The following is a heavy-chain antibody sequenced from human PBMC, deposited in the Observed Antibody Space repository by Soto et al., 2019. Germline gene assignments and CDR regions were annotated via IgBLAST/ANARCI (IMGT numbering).Heavy chain of an antibody. J-gene: IGHJ4*02. CDR3: AKGRYCSGGYCFSESHFDC. CDR1: GYTFTDYT. CDR2: INAGNGNT. Sequence: ASVKVSCKASGYTFTDYTVQWVRQAPGQRLEWMGWINAGNGNTKYSQIFQGRITVTRDTSASTAYMELSSLTSEDSAVYYCAKGRYCSGGYCFSESHFDCWGQGTLVTAPQ. V-gene: IGHV1-3*01. D-gene: IGHD2-15*01.